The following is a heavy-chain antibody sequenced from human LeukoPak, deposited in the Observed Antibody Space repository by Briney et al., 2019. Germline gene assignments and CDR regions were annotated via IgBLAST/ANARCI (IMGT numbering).Heavy chain of an antibody. CDR1: GGSISSSSSY. D-gene: IGHD6-19*01. V-gene: IGHV4-39*01. CDR3: ARHEYSSGSYYYYYGMDV. J-gene: IGHJ6*02. Sequence: SETLSLTCTVSGGSISSSSSYWGWIRQPPGKGLEWVGSIYYSGSTYYNPSLKSRVTISVDTSKNQFSLKLSSVTAADTAVYYCARHEYSSGSYYYYYGMDVWGQGTTVTVSS. CDR2: IYYSGST.